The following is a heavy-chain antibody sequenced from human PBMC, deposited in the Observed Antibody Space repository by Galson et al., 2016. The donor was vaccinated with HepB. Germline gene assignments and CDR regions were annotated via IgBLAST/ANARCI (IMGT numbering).Heavy chain of an antibody. J-gene: IGHJ6*02. CDR3: ARARDYYFYSMDV. CDR2: ITTVTGNT. V-gene: IGHV1-18*01. Sequence: SCKASGYTFTTYGISWVRRAPGQGLEWMGWITTVTGNTNYAQKFQGRVTMTTDTSTNTAYMELRSLRSDDTAVYYCARARDYYFYSMDVWGQGTTVTVSS. CDR1: GYTFTTYG.